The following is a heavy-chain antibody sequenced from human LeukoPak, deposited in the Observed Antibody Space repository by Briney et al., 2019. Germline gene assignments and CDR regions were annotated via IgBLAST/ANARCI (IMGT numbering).Heavy chain of an antibody. J-gene: IGHJ4*02. CDR3: AKYESGTMLDY. V-gene: IGHV4-39*01. D-gene: IGHD6-13*01. CDR2: VYYNGNT. CDR1: GDSFSRSNYY. Sequence: SETLSLTCTISGDSFSRSNYYWGLIRQPPGKGLEWIGTVYYNGNTQYNPSLKSRVTLSGDASKNQFSLRLRSVTAADTAVYYCAKYESGTMLDYWGQGILVTVFS.